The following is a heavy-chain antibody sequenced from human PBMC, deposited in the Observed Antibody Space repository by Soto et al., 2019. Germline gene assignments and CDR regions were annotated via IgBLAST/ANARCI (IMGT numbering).Heavy chain of an antibody. CDR3: ARAIGSGNYYGSGSYHQYYYYYYGMDV. Sequence: SETLSLTCTVSGGSISSGGYYWSWIRQHPGKGLEWIGYIYYSGSTYYNPSLKSRVTISVDTSKNQFSLKLSSVTAADTAVYYCARAIGSGNYYGSGSYHQYYYYYYGMDVWGQGTTVTVSS. D-gene: IGHD3-10*01. J-gene: IGHJ6*02. CDR2: IYYSGST. V-gene: IGHV4-31*03. CDR1: GGSISSGGYY.